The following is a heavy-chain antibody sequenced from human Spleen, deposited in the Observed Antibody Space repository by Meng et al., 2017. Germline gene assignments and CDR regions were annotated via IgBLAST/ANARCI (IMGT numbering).Heavy chain of an antibody. Sequence: QLQLQESGPGLVKPSETLSLTCTVSGGSISSGLHYWGWIRQPPGKGLEWIGTIYYDGSTDYNPSLKSRVTISIDTSKNQFSLKLNSMTAADTAVYYCVRVYGYSYGYLDYWGQGTLVTVSS. V-gene: IGHV4-39*07. CDR2: IYYDGST. J-gene: IGHJ4*02. CDR3: VRVYGYSYGYLDY. D-gene: IGHD5-12*01. CDR1: GGSISSGLHY.